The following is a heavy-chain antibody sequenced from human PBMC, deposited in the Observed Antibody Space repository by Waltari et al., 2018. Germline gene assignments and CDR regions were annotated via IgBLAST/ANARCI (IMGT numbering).Heavy chain of an antibody. V-gene: IGHV1-2*02. Sequence: LVQSGTEVRRPGASVKVSCKASRNDLSPTYLYWVRRAPGQGLEWMGWIDPNSGGTNYGQKVKDRITLTWDTSVNTAYMELTRLASFDTGVYYCAREYCAGECRLFDFWGQGTGLTVSS. CDR2: IDPNSGGT. CDR3: AREYCAGECRLFDF. D-gene: IGHD2-21*01. J-gene: IGHJ4*02. CDR1: RNDLSPTY.